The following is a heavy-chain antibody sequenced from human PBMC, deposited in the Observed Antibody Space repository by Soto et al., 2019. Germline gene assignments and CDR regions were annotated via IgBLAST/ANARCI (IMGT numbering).Heavy chain of an antibody. Sequence: SETLSLTCAVSGGSISSGGYSWSWIRQPPGKGLEWIGYIYHSGSTHYNPSLKSRVTISVDRSKNQFSLKLSSVTAADTAVYYCARGYYTYFDYWGQGTLVTVSS. D-gene: IGHD3-22*01. CDR3: ARGYYTYFDY. CDR2: IYHSGST. CDR1: GGSISSGGYS. V-gene: IGHV4-30-2*01. J-gene: IGHJ4*02.